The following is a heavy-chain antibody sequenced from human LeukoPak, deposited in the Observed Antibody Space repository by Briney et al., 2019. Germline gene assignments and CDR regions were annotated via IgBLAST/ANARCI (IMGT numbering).Heavy chain of an antibody. CDR2: ISSSGSTI. J-gene: IGHJ3*02. V-gene: IGHV3-11*01. CDR3: ASPGSNDAFDI. Sequence: GGSLRLSCAASGFTFSDYYMSWIRKAPGKGLEWVSYISSSGSTIYYADSVKGRFTISRDNAKNTLYLQMNSLRAEDTAVYYCASPGSNDAFDIWGQGTMVTVSS. CDR1: GFTFSDYY.